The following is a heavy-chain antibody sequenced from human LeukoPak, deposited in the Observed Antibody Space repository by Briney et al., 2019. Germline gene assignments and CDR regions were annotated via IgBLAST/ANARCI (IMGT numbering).Heavy chain of an antibody. Sequence: PSETLSLTCAAYGGSFSGYYWSWIRRPPGKGLEWIGEINHSGSTNYNPSLKSRVTISVDTSKNQFSLKLSPVTAADTAVYYCARGVAGYSSSWYKGYYYYYYMDVWGKGTTVTVPS. CDR3: ARGVAGYSSSWYKGYYYYYYMDV. CDR2: INHSGST. J-gene: IGHJ6*03. V-gene: IGHV4-34*01. D-gene: IGHD6-13*01. CDR1: GGSFSGYY.